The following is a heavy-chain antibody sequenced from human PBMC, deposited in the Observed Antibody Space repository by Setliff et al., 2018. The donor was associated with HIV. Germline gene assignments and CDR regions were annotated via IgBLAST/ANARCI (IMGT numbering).Heavy chain of an antibody. V-gene: IGHV3-30*02. CDR1: GIIFSNYG. Sequence: PGGSLRLSCAASGIIFSNYGMHWVRQAPGKGLEWVAYVRFDGNDKYYRDSVKGRFTIARDNSKSTLYLQVSSLRAEDTAVYFCAKAHWDPLSPDYWGQGTLVTVSS. J-gene: IGHJ4*02. D-gene: IGHD1-26*01. CDR2: VRFDGNDK. CDR3: AKAHWDPLSPDY.